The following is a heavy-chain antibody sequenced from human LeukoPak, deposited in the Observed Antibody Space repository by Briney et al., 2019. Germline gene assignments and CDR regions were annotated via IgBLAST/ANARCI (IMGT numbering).Heavy chain of an antibody. CDR3: ARDEAVGKANDY. D-gene: IGHD7-27*01. CDR2: ISTSSNYI. V-gene: IGHV3-21*01. Sequence: GGSLRLSCTASGFTFGDYAMSWFRQAPGKGLEWVSSISTSSNYIYYADSVKGRFTISRDNAKNSLYLQMNNLRAEDTAVYYCARDEAVGKANDYWGQGTLVTVSS. CDR1: GFTFGDYA. J-gene: IGHJ4*02.